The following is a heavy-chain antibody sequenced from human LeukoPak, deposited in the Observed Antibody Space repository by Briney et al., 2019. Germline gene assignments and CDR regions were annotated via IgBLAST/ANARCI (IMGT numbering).Heavy chain of an antibody. CDR1: GFTFSSYG. J-gene: IGHJ6*02. V-gene: IGHV3-33*01. D-gene: IGHD6-19*01. Sequence: GGSLRLSCAASGFTFSSYGMHWVRQAPGKGLEWVAVIWYDGSNKYYADSVKGRFTISRDNSKYTLYLQMNSLRAEDTAVYYCARDKGQWLRGHYYYGMDVWGQGTTVTVSS. CDR3: ARDKGQWLRGHYYYGMDV. CDR2: IWYDGSNK.